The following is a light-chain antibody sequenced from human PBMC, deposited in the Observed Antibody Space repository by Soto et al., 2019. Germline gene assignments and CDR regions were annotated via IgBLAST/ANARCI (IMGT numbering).Light chain of an antibody. CDR2: ASS. CDR3: QQYYHWGLS. CDR1: QNVANN. V-gene: IGKV3D-15*01. J-gene: IGKJ4*01. Sequence: VMTQSPANLSVSPGEGVTLFCRASQNVANNIAWYQVKPAQPPRLLIYASSTRATGIPATFSGSGSETQFSLTISSLQSEESAVYYCQQYYHWGLSFGGGTKVEI.